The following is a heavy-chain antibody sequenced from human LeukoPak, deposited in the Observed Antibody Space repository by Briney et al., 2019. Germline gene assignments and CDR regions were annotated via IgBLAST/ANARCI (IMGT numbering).Heavy chain of an antibody. Sequence: GRSLRLSCAASGFTFSSYVLHWVRQAPGKGLEWVAAISYDGSNKYYADSVKGRFTISRDNSKNTLYLQMNSLRAEDTAVYYCARESGTINDYWGRGTLVTVSS. D-gene: IGHD1-14*01. V-gene: IGHV3-30*04. CDR2: ISYDGSNK. CDR1: GFTFSSYV. J-gene: IGHJ4*02. CDR3: ARESGTINDY.